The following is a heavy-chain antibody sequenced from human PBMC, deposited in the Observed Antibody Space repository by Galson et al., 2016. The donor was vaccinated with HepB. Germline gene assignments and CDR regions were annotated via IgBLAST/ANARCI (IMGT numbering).Heavy chain of an antibody. D-gene: IGHD3-10*01. CDR1: GFSLSTSGVG. Sequence: PALVKPTQTLTLTCTFSGFSLSTSGVGVGWIRQPPGKALEWLALIYWDDDKRYSPSLKSRPTIPKDTSNNQVVLTMTTMDPVDTATYYCAHSHYYGSGIYFAYWGQGTLVTVSS. J-gene: IGHJ4*02. CDR2: IYWDDDK. V-gene: IGHV2-5*02. CDR3: AHSHYYGSGIYFAY.